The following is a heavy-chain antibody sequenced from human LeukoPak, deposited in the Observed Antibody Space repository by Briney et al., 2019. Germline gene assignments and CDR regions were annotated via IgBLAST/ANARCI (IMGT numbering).Heavy chain of an antibody. CDR3: ASNGDSGYYPFFDY. Sequence: PSETLSLTCTVSGGSISSSSYYWGWIRQPPGKGLEWIGSIYYSGSTYYSPSLKSRVTISVDTSKNQFSLKLSSVTAADTAVYYCASNGDSGYYPFFDYWGQGTLVTVSS. CDR1: GGSISSSSYY. J-gene: IGHJ4*02. V-gene: IGHV4-39*01. D-gene: IGHD3-22*01. CDR2: IYYSGST.